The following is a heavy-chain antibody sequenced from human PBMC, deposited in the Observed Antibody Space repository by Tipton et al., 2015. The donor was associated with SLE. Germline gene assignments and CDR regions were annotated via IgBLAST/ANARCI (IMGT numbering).Heavy chain of an antibody. J-gene: IGHJ3*02. V-gene: IGHV3-13*04. CDR2: IGTAGDT. Sequence: SLRLSCAASGFTFSSYDMHWVRQATGKGLEWVSAIGTAGDTYYPGSVKGRFTISRENAKNSLYLQMNSLRAGDTAVYYCANYGDYDDAFDIWGQGTMVTVSS. D-gene: IGHD4-17*01. CDR1: GFTFSSYD. CDR3: ANYGDYDDAFDI.